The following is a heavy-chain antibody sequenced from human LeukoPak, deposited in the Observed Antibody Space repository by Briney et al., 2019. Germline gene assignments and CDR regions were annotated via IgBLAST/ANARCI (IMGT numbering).Heavy chain of an antibody. Sequence: ASVKVPCKASGYSFSGHYMDWVRQAPGQGLEWMGWINPNSGDTNYAQKFQGRVTMTRDTSISTAYMELSSLTSDDTAVYYCARGGTLAGHWYFDLWGRGTQVAVSS. CDR2: INPNSGDT. D-gene: IGHD6-19*01. CDR1: GYSFSGHY. J-gene: IGHJ2*01. CDR3: ARGGTLAGHWYFDL. V-gene: IGHV1-2*02.